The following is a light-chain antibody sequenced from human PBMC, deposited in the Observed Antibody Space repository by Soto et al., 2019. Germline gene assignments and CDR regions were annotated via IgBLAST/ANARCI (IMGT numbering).Light chain of an antibody. Sequence: DMQLTQSPSFLSASVGDRVTITCRASRGISSYLAWYQQEPGKAPKPLIYAASTLQSGVPSRFSGGGSGTEFTLTISSLQPEDFATYYCQQLKSYPVTFGGGTKVEIK. V-gene: IGKV1-9*01. J-gene: IGKJ4*01. CDR3: QQLKSYPVT. CDR1: RGISSY. CDR2: AAS.